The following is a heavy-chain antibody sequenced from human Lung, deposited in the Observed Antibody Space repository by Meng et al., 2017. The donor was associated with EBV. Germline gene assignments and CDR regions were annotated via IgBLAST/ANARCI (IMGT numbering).Heavy chain of an antibody. V-gene: IGHV4-30-4*01. CDR1: GGSISSGGYY. CDR2: IYYSGNT. J-gene: IGHJ4*02. CDR3: ARVGFCSSTSCNRWIFDS. D-gene: IGHD2-2*01. Sequence: QVQLQESGPGLVKPSQTLSLTCAVSGGSISSGGYYWSWIRQPPGKGLEWIGYIYYSGNTYYNPSLMSRLTISSDTSKNQFSLNLSSVTAADTAVYYCARVGFCSSTSCNRWIFDSWGQGTLVTVS.